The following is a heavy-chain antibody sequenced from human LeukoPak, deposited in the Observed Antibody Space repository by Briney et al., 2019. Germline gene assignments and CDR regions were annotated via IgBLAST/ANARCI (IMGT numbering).Heavy chain of an antibody. Sequence: SETLSLTCTVSGGSISSSSYYWGWIRQPPGKGLEWIGSIYYSGSTYYNPSLKSRVTISVDTSRNQFSLKLSSVTAADTAVYYCARRQSSSWSHFDYWGQGALVTVSS. CDR3: ARRQSSSWSHFDY. CDR2: IYYSGST. J-gene: IGHJ4*02. V-gene: IGHV4-39*01. CDR1: GGSISSSSYY. D-gene: IGHD6-13*01.